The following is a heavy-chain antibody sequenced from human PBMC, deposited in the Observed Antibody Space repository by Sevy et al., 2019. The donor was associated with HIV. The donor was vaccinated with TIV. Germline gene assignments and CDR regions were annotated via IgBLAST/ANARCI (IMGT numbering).Heavy chain of an antibody. CDR1: GFTFSSYG. Sequence: GGSLRLSCAASGFTFSSYGMHWVRQAPGKGLEWVAVISYDGSNKYYADSVKGRFTISSDNSKNTLYLQMNNLRAEDTAVYYCAKDLYGGDCCSFYFDYWGQGTLVTVSS. CDR3: AKDLYGGDCCSFYFDY. D-gene: IGHD2-21*01. V-gene: IGHV3-30*18. CDR2: ISYDGSNK. J-gene: IGHJ4*02.